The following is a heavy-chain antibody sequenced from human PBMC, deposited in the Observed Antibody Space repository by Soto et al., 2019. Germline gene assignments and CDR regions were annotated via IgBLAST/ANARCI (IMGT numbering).Heavy chain of an antibody. CDR3: AKRLLVSGPYFDS. Sequence: LGGSLRLSCAASGVTFSSYSMSWVRQAPGKGLEWVSAFGGSGGSAYYADSVKGRFTISRDNSKNTLSLQMNGLRAEDTAVYYCAKRLLVSGPYFDSWGQGALVTVSS. J-gene: IGHJ4*02. D-gene: IGHD3-3*01. CDR2: FGGSGGSA. CDR1: GVTFSSYS. V-gene: IGHV3-23*01.